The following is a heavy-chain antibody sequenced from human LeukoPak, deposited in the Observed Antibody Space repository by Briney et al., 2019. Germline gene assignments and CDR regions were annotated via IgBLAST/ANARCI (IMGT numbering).Heavy chain of an antibody. CDR1: GFTVSSNY. V-gene: IGHV3-53*01. CDR2: IYSGGST. CDR3: ARVGLRFVVVVADYCFDY. Sequence: PGGSLRLSCAASGFTVSSNYMSWVRQAPGKGLEWVSVIYSGGSTYYADSVKGRFTISRDNSKNTLYLQMNSLRAEDTAVYYCARVGLRFVVVVADYCFDYWGQGTLVTVSS. D-gene: IGHD2-15*01. J-gene: IGHJ4*02.